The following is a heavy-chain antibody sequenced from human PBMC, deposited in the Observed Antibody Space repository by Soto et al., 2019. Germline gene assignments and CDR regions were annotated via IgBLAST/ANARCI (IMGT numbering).Heavy chain of an antibody. Sequence: QVHLVQSGAEVKKPGASVKVSCKASGYTFTSYGITWVRQAPGQGLEWMGWISAHNGNTDYAQKLQGRVIVTRDTSASTAYMELTSLRSDDTAVYYCARVRYGDYWGQGALVSVSS. J-gene: IGHJ4*02. CDR1: GYTFTSYG. V-gene: IGHV1-18*01. CDR2: ISAHNGNT. D-gene: IGHD1-1*01. CDR3: ARVRYGDY.